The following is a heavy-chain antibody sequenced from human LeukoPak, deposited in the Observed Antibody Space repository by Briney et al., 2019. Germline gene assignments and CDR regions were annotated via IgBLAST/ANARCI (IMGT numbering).Heavy chain of an antibody. J-gene: IGHJ4*02. CDR1: GYSISSGYY. CDR3: ARSSSGWYYVY. Sequence: SETLSLTCAVSGYSISSGYYWGWIRQPPGKGLEWIGSIYHSGSTYYNPSLKSRVTISVDTSKNQFSLKLSSVTAADTAVYYCARSSSGWYYVYWGQGALVTVSS. V-gene: IGHV4-38-2*01. D-gene: IGHD6-19*01. CDR2: IYHSGST.